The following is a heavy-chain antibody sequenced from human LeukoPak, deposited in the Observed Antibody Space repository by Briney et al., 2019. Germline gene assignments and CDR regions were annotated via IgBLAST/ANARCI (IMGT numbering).Heavy chain of an antibody. CDR3: ARTLGRYSGSYDRKIFGY. CDR2: INPNSGNT. V-gene: IGHV1-8*03. J-gene: IGHJ4*02. Sequence: ASVKVSCKASGYTFTGYYMHWVRQAPGQGLEWMGWINPNSGNTGYAQKFQGRVTITRNTSISTAYMELSSLRSEDTAVYYCARTLGRYSGSYDRKIFGYWGQGTLVTVSS. CDR1: GYTFTGYY. D-gene: IGHD1-26*01.